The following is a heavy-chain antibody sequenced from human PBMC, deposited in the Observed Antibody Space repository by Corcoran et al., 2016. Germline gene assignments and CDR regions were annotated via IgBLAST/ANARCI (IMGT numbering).Heavy chain of an antibody. J-gene: IGHJ4*02. CDR3: GRGGDGSSPRKYSFDY. D-gene: IGHD6-6*01. V-gene: IGHV3-48*04. Sequence: EVRLVESGGGLVQPGGSLGLSCAASGFTFSSYSINWVRQTPGTGLEWISYISSSSTTIYYADSVKGRFTISRDNAKNSLFLQMNSLRAEDTAVYYLGRGGDGSSPRKYSFDYWGQGTLVTASS. CDR1: GFTFSSYS. CDR2: ISSSSTTI.